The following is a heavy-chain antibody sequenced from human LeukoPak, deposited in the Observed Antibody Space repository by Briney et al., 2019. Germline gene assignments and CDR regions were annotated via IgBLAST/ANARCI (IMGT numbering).Heavy chain of an antibody. CDR1: GYTFTNYW. Sequence: GESLKISCKGSGYTFTNYWIGWVLQMPGKGLEWMGIIYPGDSDTRYSPSFRGQVIISADKSIRTAYLQWTSLKASDTAMYYCARHTGEGSHFQHWGQGSLVTVSS. CDR3: ARHTGEGSHFQH. CDR2: IYPGDSDT. D-gene: IGHD3-16*01. J-gene: IGHJ1*01. V-gene: IGHV5-51*01.